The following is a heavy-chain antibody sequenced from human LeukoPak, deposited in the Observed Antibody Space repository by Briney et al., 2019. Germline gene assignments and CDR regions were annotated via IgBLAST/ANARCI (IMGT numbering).Heavy chain of an antibody. V-gene: IGHV3-11*05. CDR1: GFTFSDYS. J-gene: IGHJ4*02. D-gene: IGHD6-13*01. CDR2: ISGSGRYT. CDR3: ARARVAAAGTINYFDY. Sequence: GGSLRLSCAASGFTFSDYSMNWVRQAPGKGLEWVSYISGSGRYTNYADSVKGRFTISRDNAKNSLYLQMNSLRAEDTAVYYCARARVAAAGTINYFDYWGQGTLVTVSS.